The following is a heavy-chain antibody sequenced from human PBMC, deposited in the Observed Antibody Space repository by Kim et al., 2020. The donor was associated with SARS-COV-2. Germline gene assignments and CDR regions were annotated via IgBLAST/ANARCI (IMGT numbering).Heavy chain of an antibody. J-gene: IGHJ4*02. D-gene: IGHD3-16*01. V-gene: IGHV3-48*02. CDR2: STK. CDR3: ARVRGGANDY. Sequence: STKNDQDPGKGRFTITQDHAKNSLYLQMNSLRDEDTAVYYCARVRGGANDYWGQGTLVTVSS.